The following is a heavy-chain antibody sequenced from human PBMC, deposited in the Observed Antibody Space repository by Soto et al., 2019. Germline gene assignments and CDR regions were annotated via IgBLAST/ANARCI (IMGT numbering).Heavy chain of an antibody. D-gene: IGHD3-16*01. CDR2: LLRPGRST. J-gene: IGHJ5*02. CDR1: GFMFSDYA. V-gene: IGHV3-23*01. CDR3: AKDAIAKDGIWLMDS. Sequence: GGSLRLSCAASGFMFSDYAMTWARQAPGKELEWVSGLLRPGRSTYYADSVKGRFTISGDASANTVYLQMDSLRAEDTAVYYCAKDAIAKDGIWLMDSCGQGTVVTVSS.